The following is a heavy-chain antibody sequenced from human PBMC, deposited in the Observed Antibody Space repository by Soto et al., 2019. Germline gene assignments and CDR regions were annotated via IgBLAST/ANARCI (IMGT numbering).Heavy chain of an antibody. CDR3: AHRGRAAATYFFDI. J-gene: IGHJ3*02. D-gene: IGHD6-13*01. V-gene: IGHV2-5*02. CDR1: GFSLSTSGVG. Sequence: QITLKETGPTLVKPTQTITLTCTFSGFSLSTSGVGVGWIRQPPGKALEWLAVIYWDDDMRYSPSLKSRLTTTKDTSKTRGALKMTNMALVNTATFYGAHRGRAAATYFFDIGGQGKRVPVSS. CDR2: IYWDDDM.